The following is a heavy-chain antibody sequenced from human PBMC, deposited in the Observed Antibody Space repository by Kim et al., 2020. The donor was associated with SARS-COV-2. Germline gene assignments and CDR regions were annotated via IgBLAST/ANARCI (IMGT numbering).Heavy chain of an antibody. D-gene: IGHD4-17*01. CDR3: ARDRSPNDYGDYVDGYYYYGMDV. Sequence: SETLSLTCTVSGGSISSYYWSWIRQPPGKGLEWIVYIYYSGSTNYNPSLKSRVTISVDTSKNQFSLKLSSVTAADTAVYYCARDRSPNDYGDYVDGYYYYGMDVWGQGTTVTVS. V-gene: IGHV4-59*13. CDR2: IYYSGST. CDR1: GGSISSYY. J-gene: IGHJ6*02.